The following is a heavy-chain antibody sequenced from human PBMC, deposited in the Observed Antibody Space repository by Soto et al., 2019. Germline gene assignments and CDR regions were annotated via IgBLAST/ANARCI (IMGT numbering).Heavy chain of an antibody. CDR3: ARVSILWWSTYYY. CDR1: GFTFSSYS. J-gene: IGHJ4*02. Sequence: PGGSLRLSCAASGFTFSSYSMNWVRQAPGKGLEWVSSISSSSSYIYYADSVKGRFTISRDNAMNSLYLQMNSLRAEDTAVYYCARVSILWWSTYYYWGQGTLVTVSS. V-gene: IGHV3-21*01. D-gene: IGHD2-21*01. CDR2: ISSSSSYI.